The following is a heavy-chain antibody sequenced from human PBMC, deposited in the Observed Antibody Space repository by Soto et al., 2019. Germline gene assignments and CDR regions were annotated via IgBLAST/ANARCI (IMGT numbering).Heavy chain of an antibody. CDR1: GGSFSGYY. CDR3: ARKLGYCSSTSCAAEYFQH. V-gene: IGHV4-34*01. CDR2: INHSGST. Sequence: SETLSLTCAVYGGSFSGYYWSWIRQPPGKGLEWIGEINHSGSTNYNPSLKSRVTISVDTSKNQFSLKLSSVTAADTAVYYCARKLGYCSSTSCAAEYFQHWGQGTLVTVSS. J-gene: IGHJ1*01. D-gene: IGHD2-2*01.